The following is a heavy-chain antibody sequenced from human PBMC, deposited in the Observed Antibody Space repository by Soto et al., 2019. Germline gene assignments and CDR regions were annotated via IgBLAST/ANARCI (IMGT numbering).Heavy chain of an antibody. Sequence: PGESLKISCKGSGYSFTSYWLGWVRQMPGKGLEWMGIIYPGDSDTRYTPSFQGQVTISADKSISTAYPQWSSLKASDTAMYYCARRNYYYDSSGYYESPNYFDYWGQGTLVTVSS. D-gene: IGHD3-22*01. CDR2: IYPGDSDT. CDR1: GYSFTSYW. CDR3: ARRNYYYDSSGYYESPNYFDY. V-gene: IGHV5-51*01. J-gene: IGHJ4*02.